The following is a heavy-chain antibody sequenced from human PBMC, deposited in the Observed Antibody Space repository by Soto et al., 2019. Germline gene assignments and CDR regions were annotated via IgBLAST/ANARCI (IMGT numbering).Heavy chain of an antibody. J-gene: IGHJ5*02. D-gene: IGHD6-19*01. CDR3: ARDRAVASRNWFDP. CDR2: ISAYNGNT. Sequence: VASVKVSCKASGYTFTSYGISWVRQAPGQGLEWMGWISAYNGNTNYAQKLQGRVTMTTDTSTSTAYMELRSLRSDDTAVYYCARDRAVASRNWFDPWGQGTLVTVSS. V-gene: IGHV1-18*04. CDR1: GYTFTSYG.